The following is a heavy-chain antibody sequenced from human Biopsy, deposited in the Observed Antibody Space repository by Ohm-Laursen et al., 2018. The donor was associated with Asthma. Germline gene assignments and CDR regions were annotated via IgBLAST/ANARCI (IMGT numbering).Heavy chain of an antibody. Sequence: ASVTVSCQSLGGTFNTYVLGWVRQAPGQGLGWMGGINSVFGTTTYPQKFQGRVTITADDSTSTVYMELSSLRSEDTAVYYCARKAGSCISRTCYSLDFWGQGTLVTVSS. CDR1: GGTFNTYV. D-gene: IGHD2-2*01. J-gene: IGHJ4*02. V-gene: IGHV1-69*13. CDR2: INSVFGTT. CDR3: ARKAGSCISRTCYSLDF.